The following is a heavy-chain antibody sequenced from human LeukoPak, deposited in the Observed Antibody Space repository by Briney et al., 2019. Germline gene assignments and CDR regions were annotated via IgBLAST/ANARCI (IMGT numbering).Heavy chain of an antibody. Sequence: GESLKISCKVSGYNFNNYWIAWVRQMPARGLEWMGIIYPGDSDTRYSPTFQGQVTITVDTSIRTAYLQWSSLRAADSAVYFCARSKYDYIWGSDKFFDFWGQGTLVTVSS. J-gene: IGHJ4*02. D-gene: IGHD3-16*01. V-gene: IGHV5-51*01. CDR1: GYNFNNYW. CDR2: IYPGDSDT. CDR3: ARSKYDYIWGSDKFFDF.